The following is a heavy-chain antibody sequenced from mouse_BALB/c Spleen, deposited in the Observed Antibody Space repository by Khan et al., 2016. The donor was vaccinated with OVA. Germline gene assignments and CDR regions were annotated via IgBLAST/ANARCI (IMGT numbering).Heavy chain of an antibody. CDR3: TRDGNYSHWYFDV. Sequence: EVELVESGGGLVKPGGSLKLSCAASGFPFSTYTMSWVRQTPDKRLEWVATISSGSTYTYYPDSVKGRFTISRDNAKNTLYLPMSSLKSEATALYYGTRDGNYSHWYFDVWGAGTTVTVSS. D-gene: IGHD2-1*01. J-gene: IGHJ1*01. CDR2: ISSGSTYT. CDR1: GFPFSTYT. V-gene: IGHV5-6-4*01.